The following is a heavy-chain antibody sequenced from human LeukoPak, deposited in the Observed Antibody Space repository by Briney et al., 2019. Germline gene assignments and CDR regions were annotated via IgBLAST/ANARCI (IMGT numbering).Heavy chain of an antibody. CDR2: IYYSGST. J-gene: IGHJ4*02. D-gene: IGHD1-26*01. CDR1: GGSVSSGSYY. CDR3: ARASGQWELGRVFDY. V-gene: IGHV4-61*01. Sequence: SETLSLTCTVSGGSVSSGSYYWRWIRQPPGKGLEWIGYIYYSGSTNYNPSLKSRVTISVDTSKNQFSLKLSSVTAADTAVYYCARASGQWELGRVFDYWGQGTLVTVSS.